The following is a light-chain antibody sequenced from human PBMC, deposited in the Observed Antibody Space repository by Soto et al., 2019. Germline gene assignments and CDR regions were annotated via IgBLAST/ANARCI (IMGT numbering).Light chain of an antibody. CDR2: DVS. CDR3: SSYTTSTTLV. Sequence: QSALTQPASVSGSPGQSITISCTGTSRDVGAYNYVSWYQQHPGKAPKFIIYDVSNRPSGVSNRFSGSKSGNTASLTISGLQAEDEADYYCSSYTTSTTLVFGGGTQLTVL. V-gene: IGLV2-14*01. CDR1: SRDVGAYNY. J-gene: IGLJ2*01.